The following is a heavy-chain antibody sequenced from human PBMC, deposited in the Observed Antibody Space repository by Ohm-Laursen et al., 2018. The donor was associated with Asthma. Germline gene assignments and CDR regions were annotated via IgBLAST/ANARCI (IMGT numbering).Heavy chain of an antibody. CDR2: IIPIFGTA. Sequence: SVKVSCKASGGTFSSYAISWVRQAPGQGLEWMGGIIPIFGTANYAQKFQGRVTITADESTSTAYMEPSSLRSEDTAVYYRACPEYSSSSGYYYGMDVWGQGTTVTVSS. CDR3: ACPEYSSSSGYYYGMDV. J-gene: IGHJ6*02. D-gene: IGHD6-6*01. V-gene: IGHV1-69*13. CDR1: GGTFSSYA.